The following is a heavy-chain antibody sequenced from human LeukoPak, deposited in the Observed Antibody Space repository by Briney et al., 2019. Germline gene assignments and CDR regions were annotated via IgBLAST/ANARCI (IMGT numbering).Heavy chain of an antibody. V-gene: IGHV3-53*01. D-gene: IGHD3-10*01. CDR1: GFTFGSYS. CDR3: ARNNYYGSGSYYNPIYYYGMDV. Sequence: GGSLRLSCAASGFTFGSYSMNWVRPAPGKGLEWVSVIYSGGSTYYADSVKSRFTISRDNSKNTLYLQMNSLRAEDTAVYYCARNNYYGSGSYYNPIYYYGMDVWGQGTTVTVSS. CDR2: IYSGGST. J-gene: IGHJ6*02.